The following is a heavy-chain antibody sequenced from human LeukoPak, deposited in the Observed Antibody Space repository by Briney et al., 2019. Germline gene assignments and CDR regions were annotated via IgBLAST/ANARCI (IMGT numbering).Heavy chain of an antibody. J-gene: IGHJ6*02. Sequence: GGSLRLSCAASGFTFSNYGIHWVRQAPGKGLEWVAVISYDGTNKYYADSVKGRFTTSRDNSKNTLFLQMNSLRAEDTAVYYCARGWEANVEMATIEPYGMDVWGQGTTVTVSS. CDR3: ARGWEANVEMATIEPYGMDV. D-gene: IGHD5-24*01. V-gene: IGHV3-30*03. CDR2: ISYDGTNK. CDR1: GFTFSNYG.